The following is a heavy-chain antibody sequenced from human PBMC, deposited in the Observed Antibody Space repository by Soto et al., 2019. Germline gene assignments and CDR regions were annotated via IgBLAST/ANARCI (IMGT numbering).Heavy chain of an antibody. Sequence: ASVKVSCKASGYSFTSYGISFVRQAPGQWPEWIGWISGHNGNTNHPQSLQGRVTMTTDTSRNTAYMELRSLRSDDTAVYYCSRHRFNYYDDTVYYYFDYWGQGTLVTVSS. CDR2: ISGHNGNT. CDR1: GYSFTSYG. D-gene: IGHD3-22*01. CDR3: SRHRFNYYDDTVYYYFDY. V-gene: IGHV1-18*04. J-gene: IGHJ4*02.